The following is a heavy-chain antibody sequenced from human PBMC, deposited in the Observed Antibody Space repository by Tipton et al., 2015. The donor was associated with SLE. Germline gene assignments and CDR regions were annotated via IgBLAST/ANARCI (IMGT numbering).Heavy chain of an antibody. V-gene: IGHV3-66*03. CDR3: ARDPLGVVTPGDY. J-gene: IGHJ4*02. D-gene: IGHD3-22*01. CDR2: IYSGGST. CDR1: GFTVSSNY. Sequence: QLVQSGGGLIQPGGSLRLSCAASGFTVSSNYMSWVRQAPGKGLEWVSVIYSGGSTYYADSVKGRFTISRDNSKNTLYLQMNSLRAEDTAVYYCARDPLGVVTPGDYGGQGTLVTVSS.